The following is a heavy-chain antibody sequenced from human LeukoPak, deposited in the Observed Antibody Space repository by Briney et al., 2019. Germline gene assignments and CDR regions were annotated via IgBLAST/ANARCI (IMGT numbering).Heavy chain of an antibody. J-gene: IGHJ4*02. Sequence: GGSLRLSCAASGFTFSSYEMNWVRQAPGKGLEWVSYISSSGSTIYYADSVKGRFTISRDNAKNSLYLQMNSLRAEDTAVYYCARAPKYYYDSSGYYPRLAYFDYWGQGTLVTVSS. CDR3: ARAPKYYYDSSGYYPRLAYFDY. CDR1: GFTFSSYE. D-gene: IGHD3-22*01. CDR2: ISSSGSTI. V-gene: IGHV3-48*03.